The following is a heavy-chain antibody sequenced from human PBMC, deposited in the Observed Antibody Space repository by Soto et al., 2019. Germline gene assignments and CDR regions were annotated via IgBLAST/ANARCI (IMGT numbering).Heavy chain of an antibody. CDR2: INPSGGST. V-gene: IGHV1-46*01. J-gene: IGHJ5*02. Sequence: QVQLVQSGAEVKKPGVSVKVSCKASGYTFTSYYMHWVRQAPGQGLEWMGIINPSGGSTSYAQKFQGRVTMTRDTSTSTVYTELSSLRSEDTAVYYCARSSLASAPSVWFDPWGQGTLVTVSS. CDR3: ARSSLASAPSVWFDP. D-gene: IGHD2-2*01. CDR1: GYTFTSYY.